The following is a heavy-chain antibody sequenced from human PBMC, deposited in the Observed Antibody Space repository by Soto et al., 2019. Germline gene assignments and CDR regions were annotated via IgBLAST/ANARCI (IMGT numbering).Heavy chain of an antibody. J-gene: IGHJ5*02. V-gene: IGHV1-46*01. CDR2: INPSGGST. D-gene: IGHD3-16*01. CDR1: GYTFTSYY. Sequence: ASVKVSCKASGYTFTSYYMHWVRQAPGQGLEWMGIINPSGGSTSYAQKFQGRVTMTRDTSTSTVYMELSSLRSEDTAVYYCARETNWGSFLGSWFDPWGQGTLVTV. CDR3: ARETNWGSFLGSWFDP.